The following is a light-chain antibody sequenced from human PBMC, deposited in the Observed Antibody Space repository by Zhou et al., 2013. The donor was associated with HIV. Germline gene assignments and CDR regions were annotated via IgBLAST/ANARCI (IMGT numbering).Light chain of an antibody. CDR3: QQYDNLPLT. V-gene: IGKV1-33*01. J-gene: IGKJ4*01. CDR2: DAS. CDR1: QDISNY. Sequence: DIQMTQSPSSLSASVGDRVTITCQASQDISNYLNWYQQKPGKAPKLLIYDASNLETGVPSRFSGSGSGTDFTFTISSLQPEDIATYYCQQYDNLPLTFGGGTNWRSN.